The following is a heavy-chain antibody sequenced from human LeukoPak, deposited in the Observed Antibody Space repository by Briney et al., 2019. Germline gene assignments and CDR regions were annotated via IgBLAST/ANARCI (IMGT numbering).Heavy chain of an antibody. Sequence: SETLSLTCTVSGYSISSGYYWGWIRQPPGKGLEWIGSIYHSGSTYYNPSLKSRVTISVDTSKNQFSLKLSSVTAADTAVYYCARVSYTPYYFDYWGQGTLVTVSS. CDR3: ARVSYTPYYFDY. CDR1: GYSISSGYY. D-gene: IGHD1-26*01. CDR2: IYHSGST. J-gene: IGHJ4*02. V-gene: IGHV4-38-2*02.